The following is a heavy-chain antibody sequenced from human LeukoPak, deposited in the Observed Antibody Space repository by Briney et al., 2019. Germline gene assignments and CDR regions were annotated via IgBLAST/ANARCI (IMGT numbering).Heavy chain of an antibody. Sequence: GGSLRLSCAASGFTFSSYSMNWVRQAPGKGLGWVSSISSRSSYIYYTDSVKGRFTISRDNAKNSLYLQMNSLRAEDTAVYYCARGYSSGWFDPWGQGTLVTVSS. D-gene: IGHD6-19*01. CDR1: GFTFSSYS. CDR2: ISSRSSYI. V-gene: IGHV3-21*01. J-gene: IGHJ5*02. CDR3: ARGYSSGWFDP.